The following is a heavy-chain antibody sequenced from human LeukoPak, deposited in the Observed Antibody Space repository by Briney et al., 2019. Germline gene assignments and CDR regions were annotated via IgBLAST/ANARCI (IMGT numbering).Heavy chain of an antibody. D-gene: IGHD3-22*01. V-gene: IGHV3-23*01. CDR3: AKGTYYYDSSGYYDFDY. J-gene: IGHJ4*02. CDR1: EFTFSSYA. Sequence: GGSLRLSCAASEFTFSSYAMSWVRQAPGKGLEWVSAISGSGGSTYYADSVKGRFTISRDNSKNTLFLQMDSLRAEDTAVYYCAKGTYYYDSSGYYDFDYWGQGTLVTVSS. CDR2: ISGSGGST.